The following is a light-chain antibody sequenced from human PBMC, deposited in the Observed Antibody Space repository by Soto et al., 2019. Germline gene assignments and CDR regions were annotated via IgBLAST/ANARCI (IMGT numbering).Light chain of an antibody. J-gene: IGKJ1*01. CDR1: QSVSSGY. V-gene: IGKV3-20*01. Sequence: EIVLTQSPATLSFSPGERATLSCRASQSVSSGYLAWYQQKPGQAPRLLIYGASRRATGIPDRFSGSGSGTDFTLSISRLEPEDFAVYWCQHYGNSPTFGQGTKVDIK. CDR2: GAS. CDR3: QHYGNSPT.